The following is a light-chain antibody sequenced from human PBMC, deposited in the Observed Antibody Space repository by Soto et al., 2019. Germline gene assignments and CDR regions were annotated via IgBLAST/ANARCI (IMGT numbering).Light chain of an antibody. CDR2: DDS. Sequence: SSELTQPPSVSVAPGQTATITCGGNNIGSKGVHWYQQKPGQAPVLVVYDDSDRPSGITERYSGSNSGNTANLTISRVEAGDEADYYCQVWDSSSDQYVFATGTKLTVL. CDR1: NIGSKG. V-gene: IGLV3-21*02. J-gene: IGLJ1*01. CDR3: QVWDSSSDQYV.